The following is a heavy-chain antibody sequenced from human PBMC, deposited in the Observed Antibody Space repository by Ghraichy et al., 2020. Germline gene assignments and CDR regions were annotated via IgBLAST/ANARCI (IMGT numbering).Heavy chain of an antibody. CDR1: GFTFSGYA. CDR2: ISSTAGNT. D-gene: IGHD2/OR15-2a*01. V-gene: IGHV3-23*01. CDR3: AKSLTTFGYFDS. Sequence: SCAASGFTFSGYAMTWVRQAPGKGLEWVSAISSTAGNTHYVDSVKGRFTSSRDHSKNTLYLQMNSLRAEDTAIYYCAKSLTTFGYFDSWGQGTLVTVSS. J-gene: IGHJ4*02.